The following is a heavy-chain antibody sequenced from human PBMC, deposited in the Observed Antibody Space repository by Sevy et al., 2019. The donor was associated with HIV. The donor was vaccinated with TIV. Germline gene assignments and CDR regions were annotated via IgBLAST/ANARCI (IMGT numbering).Heavy chain of an antibody. V-gene: IGHV3-7*01. J-gene: IGHJ4*02. CDR2: IKQDGSEK. D-gene: IGHD5-12*01. Sequence: GGSLRLSCAASGFTFSSYWMSWVRQAPGKGLEWVANIKQDGSEKYYVDSVKGRFTISRDNAKNSLYQQMNSLRAEDTAVYYCARDWGIVATIFFDYWGQGTLVTVSS. CDR3: ARDWGIVATIFFDY. CDR1: GFTFSSYW.